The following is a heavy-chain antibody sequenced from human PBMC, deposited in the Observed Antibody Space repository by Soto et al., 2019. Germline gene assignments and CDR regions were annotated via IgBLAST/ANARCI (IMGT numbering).Heavy chain of an antibody. J-gene: IGHJ4*02. CDR1: GGSISIAGYY. CDR2: IYYSGST. V-gene: IGHV4-31*03. Sequence: PSGTLSLTCTVSGGSISIAGYYWSWIRQHPGKGLEWIGYIYYSGSTYYNPSLKSRVTISVDTSKNQFSLKLSSVTAADTAVYYCARVPLDYFDYWGQGTLVTVSS. CDR3: ARVPLDYFDY.